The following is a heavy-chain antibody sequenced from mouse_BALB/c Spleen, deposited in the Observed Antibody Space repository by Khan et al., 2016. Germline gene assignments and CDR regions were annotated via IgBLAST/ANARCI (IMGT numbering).Heavy chain of an antibody. V-gene: IGHV9-3-1*01. J-gene: IGHJ1*01. Sequence: QIQLVQSGPELKKPGETVKISCKASGYTFTNYGMNWVKQAPGKGLKWMGWMNTYTGEPTYADDFKGRFAFSLKTSARTAYLHINNLKTEDTATYCCARDYDYDGDWYFDVWGAGTTVTVSS. CDR1: GYTFTNYG. D-gene: IGHD2-4*01. CDR3: ARDYDYDGDWYFDV. CDR2: MNTYTGEP.